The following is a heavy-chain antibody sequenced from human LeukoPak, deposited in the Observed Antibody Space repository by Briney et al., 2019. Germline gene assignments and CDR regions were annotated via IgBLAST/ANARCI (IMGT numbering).Heavy chain of an antibody. CDR3: ARDSGYSYGAFDP. CDR1: GFTFSSYE. V-gene: IGHV3-48*03. D-gene: IGHD5-18*01. CDR2: ISSSGRTM. Sequence: GSLRLSCAASGFTFSSYEMNWVRQAPGKGLEWVSYISSSGRTMYYADSVKGRFTISRENAKNSLYLQMNSLRAEDTAVYYCARDSGYSYGAFDPWGQGTLVTVSS. J-gene: IGHJ5*02.